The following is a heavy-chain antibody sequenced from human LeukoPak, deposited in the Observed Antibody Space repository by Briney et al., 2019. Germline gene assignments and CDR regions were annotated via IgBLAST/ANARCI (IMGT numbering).Heavy chain of an antibody. CDR2: IANDGRDK. V-gene: IGHV3-30*18. J-gene: IGHJ4*02. CDR1: GFTFSSYG. Sequence: PGGSLRLSCAASGFTFSSYGMHWVRQAPGKGLEWVAVIANDGRDKKYADSVEGRFTISRDNAKDSLFLQMNSLRAEDTAVYYCAKDLARSAAAYYFDSWGQGTLVTVSS. D-gene: IGHD6-13*01. CDR3: AKDLARSAAAYYFDS.